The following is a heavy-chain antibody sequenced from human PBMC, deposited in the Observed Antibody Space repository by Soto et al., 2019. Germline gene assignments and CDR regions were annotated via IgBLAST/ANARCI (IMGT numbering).Heavy chain of an antibody. CDR2: ISGSGGST. V-gene: IGHV3-23*01. Sequence: PGGSLRLSCAASGFTFSSYAMSWVRRAPGKGLEWVSAISGSGGSTYYADSVKGRFTISRDNSKNTLYLQMNSLRAEDTAVYYCAKDIKQWLVQRSFDYWGQGTLVTVSS. CDR1: GFTFSSYA. D-gene: IGHD6-19*01. J-gene: IGHJ4*02. CDR3: AKDIKQWLVQRSFDY.